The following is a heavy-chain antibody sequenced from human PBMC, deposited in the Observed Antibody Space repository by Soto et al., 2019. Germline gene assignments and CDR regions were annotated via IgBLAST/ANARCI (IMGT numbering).Heavy chain of an antibody. V-gene: IGHV1-69*18. CDR2: IIPVFRTS. Sequence: QVQLVQSGAELKKPGSSVKVSCSASGVTFSSYAFTWVRQAPGQGLEWMGNIIPVFRTSNYAQGFQGRLTISADESTTTTYMELSRLRSEDTAVYFCAKDGSWDGGGGESWGQRTLVIVSS. CDR3: AKDGSWDGGGGES. J-gene: IGHJ4*02. D-gene: IGHD3-16*01. CDR1: GVTFSSYA.